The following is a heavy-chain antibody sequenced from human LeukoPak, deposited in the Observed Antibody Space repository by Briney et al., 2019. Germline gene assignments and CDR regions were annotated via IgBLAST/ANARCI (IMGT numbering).Heavy chain of an antibody. CDR2: IYYSGST. CDR3: ARVYYDSSGLPDAFDI. Sequence: PSETLSLTCTVSGGSISSYYWSWIRQPPGKGLEWIGYIYYSGSTNYNPSLKSRVTISVDTSKNQFSLELSSVTAADTAVYYCARVYYDSSGLPDAFDIWGQGTMVTVSS. D-gene: IGHD3-22*01. CDR1: GGSISSYY. V-gene: IGHV4-59*01. J-gene: IGHJ3*02.